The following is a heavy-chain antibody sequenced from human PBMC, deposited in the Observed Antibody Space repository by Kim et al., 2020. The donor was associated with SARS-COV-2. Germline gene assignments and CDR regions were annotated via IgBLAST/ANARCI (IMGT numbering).Heavy chain of an antibody. V-gene: IGHV1-69*01. D-gene: IGHD4-17*01. J-gene: IGHJ5*02. Sequence: ANSAQKCQGRVTITADESTSTAYMELSSRRSEDTAVYYCAAGDYSGWFDPWGQGTLVTVSS. CDR2: A. CDR3: AAGDYSGWFDP.